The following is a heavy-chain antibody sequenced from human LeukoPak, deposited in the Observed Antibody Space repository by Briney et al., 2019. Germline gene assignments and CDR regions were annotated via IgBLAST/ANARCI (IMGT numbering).Heavy chain of an antibody. D-gene: IGHD2-2*02. CDR1: GFTFSNAW. J-gene: IGHJ3*02. Sequence: GGSLRLSCAASGFTFSNAWMSWVRQAPGKGLEWVGRIKSKTDGGTTDYAAPVKGRFTISRDDSKNTLYLQMNSLKTEDTAVYYCTTLDSCSSTSCYKFPFGAFDIWGQGTMVTVSS. V-gene: IGHV3-15*01. CDR2: IKSKTDGGTT. CDR3: TTLDSCSSTSCYKFPFGAFDI.